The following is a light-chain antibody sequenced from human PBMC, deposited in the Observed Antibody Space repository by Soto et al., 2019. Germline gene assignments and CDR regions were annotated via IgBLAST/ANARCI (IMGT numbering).Light chain of an antibody. Sequence: EIVLTQSPGTLSLSPGERATLSCRASQTVSSSLAWYQQKPGQAPRLLIYGASTRATGIPARFSGSGSGTEFTLTISSLQSEDFAFYYCQQYHKWPPYTFGQGTKVDIK. J-gene: IGKJ2*01. V-gene: IGKV3-15*01. CDR2: GAS. CDR1: QTVSSS. CDR3: QQYHKWPPYT.